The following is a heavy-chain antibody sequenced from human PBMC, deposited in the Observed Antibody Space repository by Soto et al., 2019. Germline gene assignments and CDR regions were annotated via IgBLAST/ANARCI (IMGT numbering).Heavy chain of an antibody. CDR1: GFTFGTYA. D-gene: IGHD1-1*01. Sequence: PGGSLRLSCVASGFTFGTYAIHWVRQAPGKGLQWVALISYEGSNTYYAGSVKGRFTVSRGNSKSTLYLQMNSLRPEDTGVYYCARVTPGNNLYYFSGMDVWGQGTTVTVSS. J-gene: IGHJ6*02. CDR2: ISYEGSNT. CDR3: ARVTPGNNLYYFSGMDV. V-gene: IGHV3-30-3*01.